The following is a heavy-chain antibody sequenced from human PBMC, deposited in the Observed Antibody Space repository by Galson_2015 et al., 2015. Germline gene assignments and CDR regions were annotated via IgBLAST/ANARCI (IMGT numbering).Heavy chain of an antibody. CDR3: ARVSKPADYGDYGSFDY. CDR1: GFTFSSYS. J-gene: IGHJ4*02. V-gene: IGHV3-48*02. Sequence: SLRLSCAASGFTFSSYSMNWVRQAPGKGLEWVSYISSSSSTIYYADSVKGRFTISRDNAKNSLYLQMNSLRDEDTAVYYCARVSKPADYGDYGSFDYWGQGTLVTVSS. CDR2: ISSSSSTI. D-gene: IGHD4-17*01.